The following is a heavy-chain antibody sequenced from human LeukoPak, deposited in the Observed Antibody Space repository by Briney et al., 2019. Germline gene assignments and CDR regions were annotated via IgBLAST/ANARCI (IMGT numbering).Heavy chain of an antibody. CDR1: GFTFSYYS. Sequence: GGSLRLSCAASGFTFSYYSMNWVRQAPGRGLEWVSCISSSSSLIFYSDSVRRRFTISRDNAKNLLYLHMNSLRVEDTAVYYCAKVDRGDYSSSPVPYYNYYMNVWGKGTTVTVSS. CDR2: ISSSSSLI. CDR3: AKVDRGDYSSSPVPYYNYYMNV. D-gene: IGHD6-13*01. V-gene: IGHV3-21*01. J-gene: IGHJ6*03.